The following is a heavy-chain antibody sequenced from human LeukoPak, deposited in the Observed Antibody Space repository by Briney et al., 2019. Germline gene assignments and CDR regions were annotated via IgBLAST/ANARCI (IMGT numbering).Heavy chain of an antibody. D-gene: IGHD2-15*01. CDR1: GYTFTSYG. Sequence: ASVKVSCKASGYTFTSYGISWVRQAPGRGLEWMGWISAYNGNTNYAQELQGRVTMTTDTSTSTAYMELRSLRSDDTAVYYCARDLLGYCSGGSCCLDYWGQGTLVTVSS. CDR3: ARDLLGYCSGGSCCLDY. CDR2: ISAYNGNT. J-gene: IGHJ4*02. V-gene: IGHV1-18*04.